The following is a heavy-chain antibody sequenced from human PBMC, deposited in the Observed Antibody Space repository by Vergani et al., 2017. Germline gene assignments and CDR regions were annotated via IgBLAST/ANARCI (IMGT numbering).Heavy chain of an antibody. J-gene: IGHJ4*02. Sequence: QVQLVQSGAEVKKPGASVKVSCKASGYTFTSYAMHWVRQAPGQRLEWMGWINAGNGNTKYSQKFQGRVTITRDTSASTAYMELSSLRSEDTAVYYCARDPGIIAVAGNLVYWGQGTLVTVSS. CDR3: ARDPGIIAVAGNLVY. D-gene: IGHD6-19*01. CDR2: INAGNGNT. V-gene: IGHV1-3*01. CDR1: GYTFTSYA.